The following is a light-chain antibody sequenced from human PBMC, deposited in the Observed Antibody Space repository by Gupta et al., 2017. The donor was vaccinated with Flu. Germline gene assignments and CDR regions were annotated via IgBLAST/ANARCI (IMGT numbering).Light chain of an antibody. Sequence: DIQMTPSPSSLSAAIGDRVTITCRASQSISDYLNWYQQKPATAPNLLIYGASSLQSGVPSRFSGSGSGTDFTLIISSLQPEDSGTYYCQQSYSTPTFGGGTKVEI. CDR3: QQSYSTPT. J-gene: IGKJ4*01. CDR1: QSISDY. CDR2: GAS. V-gene: IGKV1-39*01.